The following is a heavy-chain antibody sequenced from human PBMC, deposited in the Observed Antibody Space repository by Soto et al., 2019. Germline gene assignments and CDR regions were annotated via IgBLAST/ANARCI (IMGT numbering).Heavy chain of an antibody. V-gene: IGHV1-18*01. Sequence: QVQLVQSGAEVKKPGASVKVSCKASGYTFTSYGISWVRQAPGQGLEWMGWISAYNGNTNYAQKLQGRVTMPPATSTSTAYMELRSLRSDETAVYYCARKLSAGVTGGQDAFDIWGQGTMVTVSS. CDR3: ARKLSAGVTGGQDAFDI. D-gene: IGHD2-21*02. J-gene: IGHJ3*02. CDR2: ISAYNGNT. CDR1: GYTFTSYG.